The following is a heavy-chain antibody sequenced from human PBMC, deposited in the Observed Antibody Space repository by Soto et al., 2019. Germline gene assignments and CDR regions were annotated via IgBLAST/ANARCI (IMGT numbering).Heavy chain of an antibody. Sequence: ASVKVSCKASGYTFTSYAIHWVRQAPGQRLEWMGWINAGNGNTKYSQKFQGRVTITRDTSASTAYMELSSLRSEDTAVYYCARLAARYCSSTSCYTSYFDYWGQGTLVTVSS. V-gene: IGHV1-3*01. CDR2: INAGNGNT. CDR3: ARLAARYCSSTSCYTSYFDY. D-gene: IGHD2-2*02. J-gene: IGHJ4*02. CDR1: GYTFTSYA.